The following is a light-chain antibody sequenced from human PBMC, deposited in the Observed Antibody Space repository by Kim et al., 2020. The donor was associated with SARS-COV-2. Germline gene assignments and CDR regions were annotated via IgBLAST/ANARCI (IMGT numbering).Light chain of an antibody. CDR1: QSVSSSY. J-gene: IGKJ4*01. CDR2: GAS. V-gene: IGKV3-20*01. Sequence: EIVLTQSPGTLSLSPGERATLSCRASQSVSSSYLVWYQQKPGQAPRLLIYGASSRATGIPDRFSGSGSGTDFTLTISRLEPEDFAVYYCLQYGSSRLTFGGGTKVDIK. CDR3: LQYGSSRLT.